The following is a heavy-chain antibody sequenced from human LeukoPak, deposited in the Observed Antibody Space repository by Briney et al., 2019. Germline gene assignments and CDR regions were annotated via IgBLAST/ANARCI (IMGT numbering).Heavy chain of an antibody. D-gene: IGHD6-13*01. Sequence: GGSLRLSCAASGFTFSSYGMHWVRQAPGKGLEWVAVISYDGSNKYYADSVKGRFTISRDNSKNTLYLQMNSLRAEDTAVYYCAREKRYSSSWYVGAFDIWGQGTMVTVSS. J-gene: IGHJ3*02. CDR3: AREKRYSSSWYVGAFDI. CDR1: GFTFSSYG. V-gene: IGHV3-30*03. CDR2: ISYDGSNK.